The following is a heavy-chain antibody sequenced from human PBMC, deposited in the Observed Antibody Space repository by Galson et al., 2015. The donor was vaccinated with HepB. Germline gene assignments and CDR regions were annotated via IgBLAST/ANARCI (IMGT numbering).Heavy chain of an antibody. D-gene: IGHD2-2*01. CDR3: ARGERYRSTSTSFCYYYYHYMDV. CDR1: GYSFSNYG. V-gene: IGHV1-18*01. CDR2: ISVNNGNT. J-gene: IGHJ6*03. Sequence: SVKVSCKASGYSFSNYGLTWVRQAPGQGLEWMGWISVNNGNTNYAQKFWGRVTMTRDTSTNTAYMELSGLGYDDTAVYYCARGERYRSTSTSFCYYYYHYMDVWGRGTTVTVSS.